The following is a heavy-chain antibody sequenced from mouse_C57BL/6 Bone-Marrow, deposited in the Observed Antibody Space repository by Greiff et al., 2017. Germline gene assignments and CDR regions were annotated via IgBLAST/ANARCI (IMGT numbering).Heavy chain of an antibody. J-gene: IGHJ1*03. CDR3: ARPYYSNYWYFDV. CDR2: IYPGSGST. Sequence: VQLQQPGAELVKPGASVKMSCKASGYTFTSYWITWVKQRPGQGLEWIGDIYPGSGSTNYNEKFKSKATLTVDTSSSTAYMQLSSLTTEDSAVYYCARPYYSNYWYFDVWGTGTTVTVSS. CDR1: GYTFTSYW. V-gene: IGHV1-55*01. D-gene: IGHD2-5*01.